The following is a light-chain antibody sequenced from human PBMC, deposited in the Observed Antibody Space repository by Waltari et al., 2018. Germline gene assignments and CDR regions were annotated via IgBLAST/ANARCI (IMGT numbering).Light chain of an antibody. Sequence: QSTLTQPASVSGSPGQSITISCTGTSSDVGGYNHVSWYQQYPGKAPKLIIYDVSHRPSGISNRFSASKSGITASLTISGLQAEDEADYFCCSFTRTSTWVFGGGTKLTVL. CDR1: SSDVGGYNH. CDR2: DVS. V-gene: IGLV2-14*01. CDR3: CSFTRTSTWV. J-gene: IGLJ3*02.